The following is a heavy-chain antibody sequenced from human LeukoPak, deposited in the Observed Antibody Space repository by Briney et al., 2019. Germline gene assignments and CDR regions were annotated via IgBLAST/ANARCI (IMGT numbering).Heavy chain of an antibody. CDR3: ARENYFDY. CDR1: GFTFSRFW. J-gene: IGHJ4*02. Sequence: GGSLRLSCAASGFTFSRFWMGWVRQAPGKGLGWVANIKPDGSEKNYGDSVRGRFTISRDNARNSLSLQMNSLRAEDTAVYYCARENYFDYWGQGTLVTVSS. V-gene: IGHV3-7*04. CDR2: IKPDGSEK.